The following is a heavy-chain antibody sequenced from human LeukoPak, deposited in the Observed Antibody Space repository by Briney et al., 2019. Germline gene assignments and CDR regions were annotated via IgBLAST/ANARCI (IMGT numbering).Heavy chain of an antibody. J-gene: IGHJ5*02. Sequence: GASVKVSCKASGGTFSSYAISWVRQAPGQGLEWMGGIIPIFGTANYAQKFQGRVTITADESTSTAYMELSSLRSEDTAVYYCARDPRGEGAGTYNWFDPWGQGTLVTVSS. CDR3: ARDPRGEGAGTYNWFDP. D-gene: IGHD1-14*01. CDR2: IIPIFGTA. V-gene: IGHV1-69*01. CDR1: GGTFSSYA.